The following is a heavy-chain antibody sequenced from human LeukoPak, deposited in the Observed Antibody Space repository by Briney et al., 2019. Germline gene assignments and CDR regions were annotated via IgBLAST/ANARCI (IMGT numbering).Heavy chain of an antibody. CDR1: GFTFSSYS. D-gene: IGHD3-16*01. CDR3: ARGRFTFGGVFDY. Sequence: GGSLRLSCAASGFTFSSYSMNWVRQAPGKGLAWVSYISSSSSTKYYADSVKGRFTISRDNAKNSLYLQMNSLRAEDTAVYYCARGRFTFGGVFDYWGQGTLVTVSS. CDR2: ISSSSSTK. V-gene: IGHV3-48*01. J-gene: IGHJ4*02.